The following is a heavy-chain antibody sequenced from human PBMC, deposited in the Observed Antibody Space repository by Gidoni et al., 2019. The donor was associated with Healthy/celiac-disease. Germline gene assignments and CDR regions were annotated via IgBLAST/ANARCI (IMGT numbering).Heavy chain of an antibody. CDR3: ARQSVGATSWYYYYYMDV. D-gene: IGHD1-26*01. CDR2: IYPGDSDT. Sequence: ELQLVQSGAEVKKPAESLKISCKGSVYSSTSYWIGWVRQLPGKGLEWMGIIYPGDSDTRYSPSFQDQVNNSADKSISTANLQWSSLKASDTAMYYCARQSVGATSWYYYYYMDVWGKGTTVTVSS. CDR1: VYSSTSYW. V-gene: IGHV5-51*01. J-gene: IGHJ6*03.